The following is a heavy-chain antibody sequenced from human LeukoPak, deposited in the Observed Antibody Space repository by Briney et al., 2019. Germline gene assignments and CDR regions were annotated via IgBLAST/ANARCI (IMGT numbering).Heavy chain of an antibody. CDR1: GYTFTSYG. Sequence: ASVKVSCKASGYTFTSYGISWVRQAPGQGLGWMGWISAYNGNTNYAQKLQGRVTMTTYTSTSTAYMELRSLRSDDTAVYYCARDIRPRVESFDYWGQGTLVSVSS. J-gene: IGHJ4*02. CDR3: ARDIRPRVESFDY. D-gene: IGHD3-3*01. CDR2: ISAYNGNT. V-gene: IGHV1-18*01.